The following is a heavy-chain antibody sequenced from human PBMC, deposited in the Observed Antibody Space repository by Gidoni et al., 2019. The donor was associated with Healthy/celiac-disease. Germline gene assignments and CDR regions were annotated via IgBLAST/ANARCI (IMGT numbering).Heavy chain of an antibody. CDR2: INAGNGNT. CDR3: ARDRANKDAFDI. V-gene: IGHV1-3*01. Sequence: QVQLVQSGAEVKKPGASVKVSCKASGYTFTSYAMHWVRQAPGQRLEWMGWINAGNGNTKYSQKFQGRVTSTRDTSASTAYMELSSLRSEDTAVYYCARDRANKDAFDIWGQGTMVTVSS. CDR1: GYTFTSYA. D-gene: IGHD3-10*01. J-gene: IGHJ3*02.